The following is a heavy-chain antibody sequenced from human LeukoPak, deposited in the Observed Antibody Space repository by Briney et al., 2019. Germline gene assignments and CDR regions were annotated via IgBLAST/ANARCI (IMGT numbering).Heavy chain of an antibody. CDR1: GFTFGDYA. J-gene: IGHJ4*02. CDR2: IRSKAYGGTT. Sequence: GGSLRLSCTASGFTFGDYAMSWFRQAPGKGLEWVGFIRSKAYGGTTEYAASVKGRFTISRDDSKSIAYLQMNSLKTEDTAVYYCTRGRSPYYDILTGLIGYFDYWGQGTLVTVSS. D-gene: IGHD3-9*01. V-gene: IGHV3-49*03. CDR3: TRGRSPYYDILTGLIGYFDY.